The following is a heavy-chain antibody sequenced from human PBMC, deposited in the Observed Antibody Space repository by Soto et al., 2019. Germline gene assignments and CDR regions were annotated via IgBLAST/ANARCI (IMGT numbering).Heavy chain of an antibody. CDR1: GFTFTSSA. CDR3: AAPNTSSTVTPGNFDY. Sequence: SVKVSCKASGFTFTSSAVQWVRQARGQRLEWIGWIVVGSGNTNYAQKFQERVTITRDMSTSTAYMELSSLRSEDTAVYYCAAPNTSSTVTPGNFDYWGQGTLVTVSS. CDR2: IVVGSGNT. V-gene: IGHV1-58*01. D-gene: IGHD4-17*01. J-gene: IGHJ4*02.